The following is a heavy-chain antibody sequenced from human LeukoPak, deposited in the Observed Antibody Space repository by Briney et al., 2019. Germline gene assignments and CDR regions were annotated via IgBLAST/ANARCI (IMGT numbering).Heavy chain of an antibody. D-gene: IGHD3-10*01. CDR3: AKDFLYGSGSYGLLDY. J-gene: IGHJ4*02. CDR1: GFTFSSYA. Sequence: GGSLRLSCAASGFTFSSYAMHWVRQAPGKGLEWVAVISYDGSNKYYADSVKGRFTISRDNSKNTLYLQMNSLRAEDTAVYYCAKDFLYGSGSYGLLDYWGQGTLVTVSS. V-gene: IGHV3-30*04. CDR2: ISYDGSNK.